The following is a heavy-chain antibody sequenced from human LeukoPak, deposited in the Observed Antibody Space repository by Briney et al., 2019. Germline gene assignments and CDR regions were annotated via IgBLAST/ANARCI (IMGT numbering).Heavy chain of an antibody. CDR2: ISGSGGST. V-gene: IGHV3-23*01. Sequence: PGGSLRLSCAASGFTFSSYAMSWVRQAPGKGLEWVSAISGSGGSTYYADSVKGRFTISRDNSKNTLYLQMNSLRAEDTAVYYCAKASGEGVYYYYYMDVWGKGTTVTVSS. CDR1: GFTFSSYA. D-gene: IGHD1-14*01. CDR3: AKASGEGVYYYYYMDV. J-gene: IGHJ6*03.